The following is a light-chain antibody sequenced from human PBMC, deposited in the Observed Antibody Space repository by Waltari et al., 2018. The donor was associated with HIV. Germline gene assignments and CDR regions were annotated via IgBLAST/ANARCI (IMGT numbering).Light chain of an antibody. CDR3: QQYYSTPFT. CDR1: QSLLNSSNNKNY. CDR2: WAS. J-gene: IGKJ3*01. V-gene: IGKV4-1*01. Sequence: DIVMIQSPGSLAVSLGERATINCKSSQSLLNSSNNKNYLAWYQQKPGQPPKLLIYWASTRESGVPDRFSGSGSGTEFTLTISSLQAEDVAVYYCQQYYSTPFTFGPGTKVDSK.